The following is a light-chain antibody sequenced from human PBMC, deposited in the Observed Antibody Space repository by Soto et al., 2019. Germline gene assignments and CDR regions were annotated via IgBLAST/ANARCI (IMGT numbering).Light chain of an antibody. CDR1: QGISSY. V-gene: IGKV1-9*01. J-gene: IGKJ5*01. Sequence: DIQLTQSPSFLSASIGERVTITCRASQGISSYLAWYQQKPGKAPKLLIYAASTLQSGVPSRFSGSGSGTEFTLTISSLQPEDFATYYCQQFNSYPITFGQGTRLEIK. CDR2: AAS. CDR3: QQFNSYPIT.